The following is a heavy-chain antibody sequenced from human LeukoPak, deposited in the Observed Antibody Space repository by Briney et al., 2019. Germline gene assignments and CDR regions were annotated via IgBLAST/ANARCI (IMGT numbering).Heavy chain of an antibody. CDR2: IYYTGTT. CDR3: AGLRSRAFDT. CDR1: GGSTISHY. D-gene: IGHD6-6*01. Sequence: SETLSLTCTVSGGSTISHYWSWIRQPPGKGLEWIAYIYYTGTTNYNPSLKSRVTISIDTSRDQFSLKLKSVTAADTAVYYCAGLRSRAFDTWGQGTMVTVSS. J-gene: IGHJ3*02. V-gene: IGHV4-59*08.